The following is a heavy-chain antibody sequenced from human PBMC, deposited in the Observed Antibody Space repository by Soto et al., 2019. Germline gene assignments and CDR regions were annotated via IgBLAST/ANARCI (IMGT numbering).Heavy chain of an antibody. CDR2: IYYSGST. CDR3: ARSPLITMVRGANWFDP. CDR1: GGCISSYY. Sequence: QVQLQESGPGMVKPSETLSLTCTVSGGCISSYYWSWIRQPPGKGLEWIGYIYYSGSTNYNPSLKSRVTISVHTSKNQFSLKLSSVTAADTAVYYSARSPLITMVRGANWFDPWGQGTLVTVSS. V-gene: IGHV4-59*01. D-gene: IGHD3-10*01. J-gene: IGHJ5*02.